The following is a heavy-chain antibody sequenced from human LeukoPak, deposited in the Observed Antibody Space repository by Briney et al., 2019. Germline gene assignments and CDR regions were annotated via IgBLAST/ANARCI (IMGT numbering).Heavy chain of an antibody. J-gene: IGHJ4*02. CDR1: GRTFSSYA. D-gene: IGHD4-23*01. CDR2: IIPILGIA. Sequence: SVKVSCNASGRTFSSYAISWVRQAPGQRLEGMGRIIPILGIANCAQKFQGRVTITTDNSTSTADMELSSLRSEDTAVYYCATERWYRSEWGQGTLVTVSS. CDR3: ATERWYRSE. V-gene: IGHV1-69*04.